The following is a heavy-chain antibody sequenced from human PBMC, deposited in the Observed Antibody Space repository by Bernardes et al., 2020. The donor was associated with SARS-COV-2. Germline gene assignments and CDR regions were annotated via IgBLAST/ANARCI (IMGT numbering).Heavy chain of an antibody. CDR1: GFTFSNSA. J-gene: IGHJ5*02. Sequence: VGSLLLSCAASGFTFSNSAMTWVRQAPGKGLEWVSAISGSGGSTYYADSVKGRFTISRDNSKNTLYLQMNSLRAEDTAVYYCAKGEEHLWWFDPWGQGTLVTVSS. CDR2: ISGSGGST. V-gene: IGHV3-23*01. D-gene: IGHD3-10*01. CDR3: AKGEEHLWWFDP.